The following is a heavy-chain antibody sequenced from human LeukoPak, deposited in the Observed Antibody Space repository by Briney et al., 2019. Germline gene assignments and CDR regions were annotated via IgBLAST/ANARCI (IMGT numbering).Heavy chain of an antibody. CDR2: IKQDGSEK. J-gene: IGHJ5*02. CDR3: ARGRRSGSYFGRFDP. CDR1: GFTFSSYW. D-gene: IGHD3-10*01. V-gene: IGHV3-7*03. Sequence: PGGSLRLSCAASGFTFSSYWMSWVRQAPGKGLVWVANIKQDGSEKYYVDSVKGRFTISRDNAKNSLYLQMNSLRAEDTAVYYCARGRRSGSYFGRFDPWGQGTLVTVSS.